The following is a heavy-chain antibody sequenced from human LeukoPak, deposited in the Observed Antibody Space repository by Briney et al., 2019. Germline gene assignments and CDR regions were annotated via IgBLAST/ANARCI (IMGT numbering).Heavy chain of an antibody. Sequence: GGSLRLSCAASGFTFSSYSMNWVRQAPGKGLEWVSSVGSSNNYIYYTDSVKGRFTISRDNAKNSLYLQMNSLRAEDTAIYYCARDIGGSFYGRPFDYWGQGTLVTVAS. J-gene: IGHJ4*02. V-gene: IGHV3-21*01. CDR3: ARDIGGSFYGRPFDY. CDR2: VGSSNNYI. D-gene: IGHD1-26*01. CDR1: GFTFSSYS.